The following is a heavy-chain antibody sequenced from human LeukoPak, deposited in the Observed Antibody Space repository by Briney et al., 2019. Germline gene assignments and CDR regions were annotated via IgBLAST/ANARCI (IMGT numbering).Heavy chain of an antibody. V-gene: IGHV3-7*01. J-gene: IGHJ5*01. D-gene: IGHD6-13*01. CDR3: ARPYSISWELDS. Sequence: GGSLRLSCAASGFTFSSSSMNWVRQAPGKGLEWVATIKQDESEKYYVDSVKGRFTISRDNAKNSLYLQMNSLRAEDTAVYYCARPYSISWELDSWGQGTLVTVSS. CDR1: GFTFSSSS. CDR2: IKQDESEK.